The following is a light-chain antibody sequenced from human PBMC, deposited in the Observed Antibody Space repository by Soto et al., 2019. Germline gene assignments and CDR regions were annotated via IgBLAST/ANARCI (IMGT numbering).Light chain of an antibody. CDR1: TSNIGSNT. Sequence: QSALTQPPSASATPGQRVTISCSGSTSNIGSNTVYWYQQLPGAAPKLLIYRNNQRPSRVPYRFAGSKSDASASLAISGLRYEDEADYYCAAWDDSLSGRVFGGGTQLTVL. CDR3: AAWDDSLSGRV. CDR2: RNN. V-gene: IGLV1-47*01. J-gene: IGLJ3*02.